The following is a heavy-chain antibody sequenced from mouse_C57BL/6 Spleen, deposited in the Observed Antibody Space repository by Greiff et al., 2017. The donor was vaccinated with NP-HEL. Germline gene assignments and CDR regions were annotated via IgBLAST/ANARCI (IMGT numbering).Heavy chain of an antibody. CDR1: GFTFSNYW. Sequence: EVKLMESGGGLVQPGGSMKLSCVASGFTFSNYWMNWVRQSPEKGLEWVAQIRLKSDNYATHYAESVKGRFTISRDDSKSSVYLQMNNLRAEDTGIYYCTGSITTAPFAYWGQGTLVTVSA. D-gene: IGHD1-1*01. CDR2: IRLKSDNYAT. CDR3: TGSITTAPFAY. J-gene: IGHJ3*01. V-gene: IGHV6-3*01.